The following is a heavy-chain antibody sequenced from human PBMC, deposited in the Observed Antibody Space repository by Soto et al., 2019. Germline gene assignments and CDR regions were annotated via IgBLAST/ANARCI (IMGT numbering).Heavy chain of an antibody. J-gene: IGHJ6*02. Sequence: PXGSLRLSCAVSGLTFSHYAMHWVRQAPGKGLEWVATISYDGGNRHYADSVKGRFSISRDNSKNALYVLVNSLRPEDTAVYYCAKDVWSYDILTGHSIYHYGMDVWGQGTTVTVSS. CDR1: GLTFSHYA. D-gene: IGHD3-9*01. V-gene: IGHV3-30*04. CDR2: ISYDGGNR. CDR3: AKDVWSYDILTGHSIYHYGMDV.